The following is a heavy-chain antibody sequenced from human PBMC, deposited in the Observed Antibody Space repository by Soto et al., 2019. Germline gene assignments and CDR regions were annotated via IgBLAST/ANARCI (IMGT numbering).Heavy chain of an antibody. J-gene: IGHJ4*02. Sequence: PSETLSLTCTVSGGSISSGGYYWSWIRQHPGKGLEWIGYIYYSGSTYYNPSLKSRVTISVDTSKNQFSLKLSSVTAADTAVYYCARGVERRYYDFWSGYYTLDYWGQGTLVTVSS. CDR2: IYYSGST. V-gene: IGHV4-31*03. CDR3: ARGVERRYYDFWSGYYTLDY. CDR1: GGSISSGGYY. D-gene: IGHD3-3*01.